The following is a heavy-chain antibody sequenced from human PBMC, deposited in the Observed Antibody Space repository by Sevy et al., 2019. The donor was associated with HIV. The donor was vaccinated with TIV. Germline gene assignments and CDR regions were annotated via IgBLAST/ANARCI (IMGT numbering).Heavy chain of an antibody. CDR3: ARGGAYYYDSSGSDDAFDI. Sequence: ASVKVSCKASGYTFTSYGISWVRQAPGQGLEWMGWISAYNGNRNYAQKLQGRVTMTTDTSTSTAYMELRSLRSDDTAVYYCARGGAYYYDSSGSDDAFDIWGQGTMVTVSS. D-gene: IGHD3-22*01. V-gene: IGHV1-18*04. CDR2: ISAYNGNR. J-gene: IGHJ3*02. CDR1: GYTFTSYG.